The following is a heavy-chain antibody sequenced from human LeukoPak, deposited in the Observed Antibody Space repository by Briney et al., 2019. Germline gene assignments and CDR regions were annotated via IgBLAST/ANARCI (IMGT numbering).Heavy chain of an antibody. J-gene: IGHJ4*02. D-gene: IGHD1-26*01. CDR1: GFTVTSYW. CDR3: VRGAPFDC. Sequence: PGGSLRLSCAASGFTVTSYWMHWVRRAPGKGLVWVSRISPDGTSTAYADPVKGRFTISRDNAQNMLSLQMNGLRVDDTAVYYCVRGAPFDCWGQGTLVTVPS. CDR2: ISPDGTST. V-gene: IGHV3-74*01.